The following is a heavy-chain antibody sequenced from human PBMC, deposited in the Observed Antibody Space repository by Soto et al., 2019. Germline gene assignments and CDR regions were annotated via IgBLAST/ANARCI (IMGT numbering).Heavy chain of an antibody. V-gene: IGHV3-23*01. Sequence: EVQLLESGGGLVQPGGSLRLSCTASGFTFSSYAMSWVRQAPGKELEWVSTISGNSGKTNYAESVKGRFSISRDNSKNTVHLHLDSLRADDTAVDFCAKLGFVLMELYFFHQWGHGTLVTVSS. CDR1: GFTFSSYA. D-gene: IGHD2-8*01. CDR3: AKLGFVLMELYFFHQ. CDR2: ISGNSGKT. J-gene: IGHJ4*01.